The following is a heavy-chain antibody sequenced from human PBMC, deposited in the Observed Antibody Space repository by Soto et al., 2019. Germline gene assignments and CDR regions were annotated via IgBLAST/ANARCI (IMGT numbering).Heavy chain of an antibody. CDR3: ARGVASSSRTSLIY. CDR1: GDSIRSYY. CDR2: IYYSGST. D-gene: IGHD6-13*01. J-gene: IGHJ4*02. Sequence: SETLSLTCTVSGDSIRSYYWSWIRQPPGKGLEWIGYIYYSGSTNYNPSLKSRVTMSIDTTKNQFSLKLSSVNAADTAIYYCARGVASSSRTSLIYWGQGALVTVSS. V-gene: IGHV4-59*01.